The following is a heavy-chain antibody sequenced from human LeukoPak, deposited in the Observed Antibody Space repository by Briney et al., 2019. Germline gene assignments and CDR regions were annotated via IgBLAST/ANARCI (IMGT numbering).Heavy chain of an antibody. Sequence: GRSLRLSCAASAFTFRTYGMHWVRQAPGKGLEWVAVISYDANNKNYADSVKGRFTISRDNSKNTLYLQMNSLRAEDTAVYYCAKDRHPARTDGYYFDYWGQGILVTVSS. D-gene: IGHD1-14*01. V-gene: IGHV3-30*18. CDR1: AFTFRTYG. CDR2: ISYDANNK. CDR3: AKDRHPARTDGYYFDY. J-gene: IGHJ4*02.